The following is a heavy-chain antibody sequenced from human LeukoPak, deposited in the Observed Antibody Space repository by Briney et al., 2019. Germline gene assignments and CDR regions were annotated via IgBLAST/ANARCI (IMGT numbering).Heavy chain of an antibody. J-gene: IGHJ6*02. CDR2: LSYDGSNK. CDR3: ARVLTCGGDCYYYYGMDV. CDR1: GFTFSSYA. D-gene: IGHD2-21*02. Sequence: QPGRSLRLSCAASGFTFSSYAMHWVRQAPGKGLEWVAVLSYDGSNKYYADSVKGRFTISRDNSKNTLYLQMNSLRAEDTAVYYCARVLTCGGDCYYYYGMDVWGQGTTVTVSS. V-gene: IGHV3-30-3*01.